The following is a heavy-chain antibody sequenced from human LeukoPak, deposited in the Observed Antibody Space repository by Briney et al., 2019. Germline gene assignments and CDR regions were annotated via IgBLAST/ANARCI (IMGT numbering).Heavy chain of an antibody. V-gene: IGHV3-23*01. Sequence: GGSLRLSCAASGFTVSSNYMSWVRRAPGKGLEWVSAISGSGGSTYYADSVKGRFTISRDNAKNSLYLQMNSLRAEDTAVYYCAELGITMIGGVWGKGTTVTISS. D-gene: IGHD3-10*02. CDR2: ISGSGGST. CDR3: AELGITMIGGV. J-gene: IGHJ6*04. CDR1: GFTVSSNY.